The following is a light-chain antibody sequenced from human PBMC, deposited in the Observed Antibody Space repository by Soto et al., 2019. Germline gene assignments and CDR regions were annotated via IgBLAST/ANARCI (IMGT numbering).Light chain of an antibody. CDR3: QQSHSTPLT. CDR1: QRISSY. J-gene: IGKJ4*01. CDR2: GAS. V-gene: IGKV1-39*01. Sequence: DIQMTQSPSSLSASVGDRVTITCRASQRISSYLNCYQQKPGKAPKVLISGASSLQSGVPLRFSGSGSGTDFTLTISSLQSEDFASYYCQQSHSTPLTFGGGTKVEIK.